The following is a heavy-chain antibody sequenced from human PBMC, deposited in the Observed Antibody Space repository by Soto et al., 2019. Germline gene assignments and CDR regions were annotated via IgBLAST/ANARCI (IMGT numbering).Heavy chain of an antibody. CDR1: GLTFSSYA. CDR3: AKDLGNTGRDFDWLLSNDWFDP. V-gene: IGHV3-23*01. J-gene: IGHJ5*02. Sequence: PGGSLRLSCAASGLTFSSYAMSWVRQAPGKGLEWVSAISGSGGSTYYADSVKGRFTISRDNSKNTLYLQMNSLRAEDTAVYYCAKDLGNTGRDFDWLLSNDWFDPWGKGTLVPVSS. D-gene: IGHD3-9*01. CDR2: ISGSGGST.